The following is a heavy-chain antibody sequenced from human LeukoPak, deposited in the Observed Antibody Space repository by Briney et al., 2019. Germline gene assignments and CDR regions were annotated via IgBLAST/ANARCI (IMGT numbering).Heavy chain of an antibody. J-gene: IGHJ2*01. V-gene: IGHV3-15*01. CDR2: IKSKTDGGTT. CDR3: TTSTTVTAYRYFDL. CDR1: GCTFSNAW. Sequence: PGGSLRLSCAGSGCTFSNAWMSWVRQAPGKGLEWVGRIKSKTDGGTTDYAAPVKGRFTISRDDSKNTQYLQMNSLKTEDTAVYYCTTSTTVTAYRYFDLWGRGTLVTVSS. D-gene: IGHD4-17*01.